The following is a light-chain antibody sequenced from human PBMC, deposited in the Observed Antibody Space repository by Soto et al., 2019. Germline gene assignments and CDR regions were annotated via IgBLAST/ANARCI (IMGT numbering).Light chain of an antibody. CDR2: TAS. CDR1: QGISTY. CDR3: QQSYSTPFT. V-gene: IGKV1-39*01. J-gene: IGKJ5*01. Sequence: DIQMTQSPSSLSASVGDRVTITCRASQGISTYLNWYQQKPGKAPNLLMYTASNLQSGVPSRFSGSGSGTDFTLTISSLQPEDFATYYCQQSYSTPFTFGQGTRLEIK.